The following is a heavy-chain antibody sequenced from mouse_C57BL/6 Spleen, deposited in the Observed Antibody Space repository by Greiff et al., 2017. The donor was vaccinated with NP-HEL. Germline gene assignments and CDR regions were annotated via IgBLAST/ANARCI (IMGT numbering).Heavy chain of an antibody. J-gene: IGHJ1*03. CDR3: ARTYLLYDLRGYFDV. CDR1: GYTFTSYW. CDR2: IYPSDSET. D-gene: IGHD2-3*01. Sequence: QVQLQQPGAELVRPGSSVKLSCKASGYTFTSYWMDWVKQRPGQGLEWIGNIYPSDSETHYNQKFKDKATLTVDKSSSTAYMQLSSLTSEDSAVYYWARTYLLYDLRGYFDVWGTGTTVTVSS. V-gene: IGHV1-61*01.